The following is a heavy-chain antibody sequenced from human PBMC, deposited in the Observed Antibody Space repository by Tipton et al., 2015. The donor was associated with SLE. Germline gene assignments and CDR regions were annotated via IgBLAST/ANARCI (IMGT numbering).Heavy chain of an antibody. D-gene: IGHD3-3*01. V-gene: IGHV3-11*01. CDR2: ISSSGSTI. Sequence: SLRLSCAASGFTFSDYYVSWIRQAPGKGLEWVSYISSSGSTIYYADSVKGRFTISRDNAKNSLYLQMNSLRAEDTAVYYCARGGITIFGVAAGNRYSGSYPHAFDIWGQGTMVTV. J-gene: IGHJ3*02. CDR1: GFTFSDYY. CDR3: ARGGITIFGVAAGNRYSGSYPHAFDI.